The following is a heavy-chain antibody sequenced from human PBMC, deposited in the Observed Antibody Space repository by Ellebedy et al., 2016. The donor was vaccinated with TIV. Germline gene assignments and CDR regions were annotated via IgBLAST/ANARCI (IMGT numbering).Heavy chain of an antibody. CDR3: AKHPQAIYCSSTSCYIGAFDI. D-gene: IGHD2-2*02. CDR1: GFTFSSYA. J-gene: IGHJ3*02. Sequence: GESLKISXAASGFTFSSYAMSWVRQAPGKGLEWVSAISGSGGSTYYADSVKGRFTISRDNSKNTLYLQMNSLRAEDTAVYYCAKHPQAIYCSSTSCYIGAFDIWGQGTMVTVSS. V-gene: IGHV3-23*01. CDR2: ISGSGGST.